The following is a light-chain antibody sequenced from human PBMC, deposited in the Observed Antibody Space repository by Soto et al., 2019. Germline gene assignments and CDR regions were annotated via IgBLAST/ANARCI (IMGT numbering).Light chain of an antibody. Sequence: QSVLTQPPSVSAAPGQRVTISCSGSSPNIGGNNVAWYQVQPRTEPQLLMYDNHKRHSGSPDRFSAAKSGTSATLVITDVQTGDEADYYCGTWYSGGRTEVFGGGTKLTVL. J-gene: IGLJ2*01. CDR2: DNH. CDR3: GTWYSGGRTEV. CDR1: SPNIGGNN. V-gene: IGLV1-51*01.